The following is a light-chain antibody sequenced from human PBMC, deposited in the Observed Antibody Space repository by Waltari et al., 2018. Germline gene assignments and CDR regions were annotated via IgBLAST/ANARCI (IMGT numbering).Light chain of an antibody. CDR3: AAWDDSLSGPV. CDR1: SSNLGRNY. Sequence: QSVLTQPPSASGTPGQRVTISCSGSSSNLGRNYVYWYQQLPGTTPKLLLYRNNQRPAGVTDRFSGSKSGTSASLAISGLRSEDEADYYCAAWDDSLSGPVFGGGTKLTVL. J-gene: IGLJ2*01. V-gene: IGLV1-47*01. CDR2: RNN.